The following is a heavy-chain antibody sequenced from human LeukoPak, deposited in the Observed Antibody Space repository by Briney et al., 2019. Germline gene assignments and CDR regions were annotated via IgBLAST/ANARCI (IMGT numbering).Heavy chain of an antibody. CDR2: ISDGGTTI. J-gene: IGHJ3*02. CDR1: GVTISHYY. CDR3: ARVGKVGATGALDI. Sequence: GGSLRLSCEASGVTISHYYMSWIRQAPGKGVQWLAYISDGGTTIFYADSGEGRFTISRDNAKNSVYLQLNSLTAEDTAVYYCARVGKVGATGALDIWGQGTPVAVSS. D-gene: IGHD1-26*01. V-gene: IGHV3-11*04.